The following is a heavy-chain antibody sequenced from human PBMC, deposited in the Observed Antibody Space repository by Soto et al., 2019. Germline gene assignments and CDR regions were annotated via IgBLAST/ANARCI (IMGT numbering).Heavy chain of an antibody. D-gene: IGHD5-12*01. CDR3: ARDHHRYSGYDYVEY. CDR1: GFTFSDYY. CDR2: ISSSSSYT. V-gene: IGHV3-11*05. J-gene: IGHJ4*02. Sequence: GGFLRLSCVASGFTFSDYYMSWIRQAPGKGLEWVSYISSSSSYTNYADSVKGRFTISRDNAKNSLYLQMNSLRAEDTAVYYCARDHHRYSGYDYVEYWGQGTLVTVSS.